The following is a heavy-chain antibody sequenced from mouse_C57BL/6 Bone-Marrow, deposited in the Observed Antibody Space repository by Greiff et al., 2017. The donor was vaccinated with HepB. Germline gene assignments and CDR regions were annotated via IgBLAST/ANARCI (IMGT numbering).Heavy chain of an antibody. V-gene: IGHV10-1*01. CDR1: GFSFNTYA. J-gene: IGHJ1*03. Sequence: EVKLVESGGGLVQPKGSLKLSCAASGFSFNTYAMNWVRQAPGKGLEWVARIRSKSNNYATYYADSVKDRFTISRDDSESMLYLQMNNLKTEDTAMYYCVRQKVWLPWYFDVWGTGTTVTVSS. CDR3: VRQKVWLPWYFDV. CDR2: IRSKSNNYAT. D-gene: IGHD2-2*01.